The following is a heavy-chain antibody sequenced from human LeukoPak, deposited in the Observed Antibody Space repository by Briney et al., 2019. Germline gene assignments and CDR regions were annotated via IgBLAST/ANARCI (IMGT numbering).Heavy chain of an antibody. CDR2: IWYDGSNK. CDR3: ARDDPDY. Sequence: QPGGSLRLSCAASGFTFSSYAMSWVRQAPGKGLEWVAVIWYDGSNKYYADSVKGRFTISRDNSKNTVFLQMNSLRDEDTATYYCARDDPDYWGQGTLVTVSS. CDR1: GFTFSSYA. J-gene: IGHJ4*02. V-gene: IGHV3-33*08.